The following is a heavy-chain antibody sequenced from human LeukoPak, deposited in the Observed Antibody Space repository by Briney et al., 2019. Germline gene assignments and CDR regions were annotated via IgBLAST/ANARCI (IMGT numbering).Heavy chain of an antibody. Sequence: GESLKISCKGSGYSFTSYWIGWVRQMPGKGLEWMGIIYPGDSDTRYSPSFQGQVTISADKSISTAYLQWSSLKASDTAMYYCARHVIKGTRPAYMDVWGKGTTVTVSS. CDR2: IYPGDSDT. CDR1: GYSFTSYW. D-gene: IGHD1-1*01. CDR3: ARHVIKGTRPAYMDV. J-gene: IGHJ6*03. V-gene: IGHV5-51*01.